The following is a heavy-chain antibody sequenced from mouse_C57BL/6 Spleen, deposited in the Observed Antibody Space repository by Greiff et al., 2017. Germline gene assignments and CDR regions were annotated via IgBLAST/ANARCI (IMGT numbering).Heavy chain of an antibody. D-gene: IGHD1-1*01. CDR2: ISGGGGNT. J-gene: IGHJ4*01. CDR1: GFTFSSYT. V-gene: IGHV5-9*01. Sequence: EVKLVESGGGLVKPGGSLKLSCAASGFTFSSYTMSWFRHTPEKRLEWGATISGGGGNTYYPDSVKGRFTISRDNAKNTLYLQMSSLRSEDTALYYCERHASFNTTVDYAMDYWGQGTSVTVSS. CDR3: ERHASFNTTVDYAMDY.